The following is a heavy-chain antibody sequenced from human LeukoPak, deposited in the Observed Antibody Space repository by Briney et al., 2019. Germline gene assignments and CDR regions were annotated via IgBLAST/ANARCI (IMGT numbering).Heavy chain of an antibody. CDR2: IIPIFGTA. CDR3: ASSGSYLLTPAWY. V-gene: IGHV1-69*05. J-gene: IGHJ4*02. Sequence: ASVKVSCRASGGTFSSYDISWVRQAPGQGLEWMGGIIPIFGTANYAQKFQGRVTITTDESTSTAYMELSSLRSEDTAVYYCASSGSYLLTPAWYWGQGTLVTVSS. D-gene: IGHD3-10*01. CDR1: GGTFSSYD.